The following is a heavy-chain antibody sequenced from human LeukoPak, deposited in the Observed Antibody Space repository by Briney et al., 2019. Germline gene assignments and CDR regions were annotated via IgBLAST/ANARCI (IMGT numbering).Heavy chain of an antibody. D-gene: IGHD1-26*01. Sequence: PSGTLSLTCGVSGGSISGTNWWSWVRQPPGQGLEWIGEISLAGQTNYNPSLNGRVTLSLDKSSNQLSLHLTSVTAADTATYYCSRESGPFCPFGYWGQGTLVIVSS. V-gene: IGHV4-4*02. CDR3: SRESGPFCPFGY. CDR1: GGSISGTNW. CDR2: ISLAGQT. J-gene: IGHJ4*02.